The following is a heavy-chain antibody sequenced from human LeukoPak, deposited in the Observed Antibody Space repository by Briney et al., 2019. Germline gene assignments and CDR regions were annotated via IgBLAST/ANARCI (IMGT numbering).Heavy chain of an antibody. D-gene: IGHD2-2*01. V-gene: IGHV3-7*01. CDR1: GFTFSDYW. Sequence: GGSLRLSCAASGFTFSDYWMSWVRQAPGKGLEWVANIKQDGSEKDYVDSVKGRFTISRDNAKNTLYLQMNSLRAEDTAVYYCARAPDKIGYCSGTTCPSWGQGTLVTVSS. CDR2: IKQDGSEK. CDR3: ARAPDKIGYCSGTTCPS. J-gene: IGHJ4*02.